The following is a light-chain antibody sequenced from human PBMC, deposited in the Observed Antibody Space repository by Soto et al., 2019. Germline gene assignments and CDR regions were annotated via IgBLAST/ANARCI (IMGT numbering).Light chain of an antibody. J-gene: IGKJ1*01. CDR2: GAS. V-gene: IGKV3-20*01. CDR3: LQHNTYPWT. CDR1: QSVSSGY. Sequence: EIVLTQSPGTLSLSPWERATLSCRASQSVSSGYLAWYQQKPGQAPRLLIYGASNRATGIPDRFSGSGSGTEFTLTISSLQPEDFATYYCLQHNTYPWTFGQGTKVDIK.